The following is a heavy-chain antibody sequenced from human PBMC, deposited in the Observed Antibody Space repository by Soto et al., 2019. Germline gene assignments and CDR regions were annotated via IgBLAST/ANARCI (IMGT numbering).Heavy chain of an antibody. CDR1: GDSVSRNSAA. CDR2: TYYRSKWYN. J-gene: IGHJ6*02. D-gene: IGHD6-19*01. CDR3: ARVXAVAGNLFYYYYYGMDV. Sequence: SQTLSLTCAISGDSVSRNSAAWNWIRQSPSRGLEWLGRTYYRSKWYNDYAVSVKSRITINPDTSKNQFSLQLNSVTPEDTAVYYCARVXAVAGNLFYYYYYGMDVWGQGTTVTVSS. V-gene: IGHV6-1*01.